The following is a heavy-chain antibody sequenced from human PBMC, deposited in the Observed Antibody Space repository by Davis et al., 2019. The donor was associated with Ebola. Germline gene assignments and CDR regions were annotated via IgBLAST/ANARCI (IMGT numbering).Heavy chain of an antibody. CDR1: GVSITNYY. CDR2: MYYSGST. D-gene: IGHD6-19*01. V-gene: IGHV4-59*03. CDR3: PYSSGSTHDAFDI. Sequence: PSETLSLTCTVSGVSITNYYWSWIRQTPEKGLEWIGYMYYSGSTSYNPSLKSRVTMSVDMSKNQFSLRLTSVTAADTAVYYCPYSSGSTHDAFDIWGRGTNVTVSS. J-gene: IGHJ3*02.